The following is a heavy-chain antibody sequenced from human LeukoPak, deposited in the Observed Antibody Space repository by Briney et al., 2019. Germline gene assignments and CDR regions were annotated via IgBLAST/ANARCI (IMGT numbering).Heavy chain of an antibody. CDR2: IYYSGST. J-gene: IGHJ4*02. V-gene: IGHV4-59*01. CDR3: AGSRDGYSDY. Sequence: SETLSLTCTVSGGFISSYYWSWIRQPPGKGLEWIGYIYYSGSTNYNPSLKSRVTMSVDTSKTQFSLKLTSVTAADTAVYYCAGSRDGYSDYWGQGTLVTVSS. CDR1: GGFISSYY. D-gene: IGHD5-24*01.